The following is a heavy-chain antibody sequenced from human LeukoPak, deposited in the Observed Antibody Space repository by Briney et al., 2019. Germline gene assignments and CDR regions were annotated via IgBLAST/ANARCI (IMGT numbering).Heavy chain of an antibody. Sequence: PGGSLRLLCAVSGFILRLYWMTSARQARGRGREWLTHIKQRGNDQFCALCVKGRFTISRDNAKNSLFLQMNSLRDEDTAVYYCARESEDGISSYDVEFVGHWGQGILLTVSS. V-gene: IGHV3-7*01. J-gene: IGHJ4*02. D-gene: IGHD3-16*01. CDR3: ARESEDGISSYDVEFVGH. CDR1: GFILRLYW. CDR2: IKQRGNDQ.